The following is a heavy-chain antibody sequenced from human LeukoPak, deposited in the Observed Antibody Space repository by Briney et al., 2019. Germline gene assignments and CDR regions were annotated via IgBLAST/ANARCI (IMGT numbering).Heavy chain of an antibody. V-gene: IGHV3-48*03. D-gene: IGHD2-21*01. CDR3: AREPVAAGFDRWFDP. CDR2: ISSSDNSI. Sequence: PGGSLRLSCAASGFTFSNYEMSWVRQAPGKGLEWVSYISSSDNSIYYADSVKGRFTISRDNAKNSLYLQMNSLRAEDTAVYYCAREPVAAGFDRWFDPWGQGTLVTVSS. J-gene: IGHJ5*02. CDR1: GFTFSNYE.